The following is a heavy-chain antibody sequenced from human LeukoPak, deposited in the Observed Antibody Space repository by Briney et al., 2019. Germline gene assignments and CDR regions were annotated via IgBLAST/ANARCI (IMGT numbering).Heavy chain of an antibody. CDR3: ARDALYYDILTGARVSSSWYGY. Sequence: ASVKVSCKASGYTFTSYAMNWVRQAPGQGLEWMGWINTNTGNPTYAQGFTGRFVFSLDTSVSTAYPQISSLKAEDTAVYYCARDALYYDILTGARVSSSWYGYWGQGTLVTVSS. V-gene: IGHV7-4-1*02. CDR1: GYTFTSYA. J-gene: IGHJ4*02. D-gene: IGHD3-9*01. CDR2: INTNTGNP.